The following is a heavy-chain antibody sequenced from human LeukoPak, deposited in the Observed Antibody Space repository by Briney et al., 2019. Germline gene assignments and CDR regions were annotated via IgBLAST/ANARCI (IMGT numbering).Heavy chain of an antibody. D-gene: IGHD2-2*01. CDR3: ARIYCSSTSCYYFDY. Sequence: ASVKVSCKASGYTFTDYYMHWVRQAPGQGLEWMGWINFNRGDTNYAQKFRGRVTITRDTSISTAYMELNRLKSDDTAVYYCARIYCSSTSCYYFDYWGQGTLVTVPS. CDR2: INFNRGDT. CDR1: GYTFTDYY. V-gene: IGHV1-2*02. J-gene: IGHJ4*02.